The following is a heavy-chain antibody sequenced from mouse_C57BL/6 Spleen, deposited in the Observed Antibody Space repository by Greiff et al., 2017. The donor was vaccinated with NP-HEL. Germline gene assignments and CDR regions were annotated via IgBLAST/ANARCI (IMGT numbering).Heavy chain of an antibody. V-gene: IGHV1-26*01. CDR2: INPNYGGT. D-gene: IGHD2-4*01. Sequence: EVQLQQSGPELVKPGASVKISCKASGYTFTDYYMNWVKQSHGKSLEWIGDINPNYGGTSYNQKFKGKATLTVDNSSSTAYMELRSMTSEDSAVYYCARSPCYEYDGYYYAMDYWGQGTSVTVSS. CDR3: ARSPCYEYDGYYYAMDY. J-gene: IGHJ4*01. CDR1: GYTFTDYY.